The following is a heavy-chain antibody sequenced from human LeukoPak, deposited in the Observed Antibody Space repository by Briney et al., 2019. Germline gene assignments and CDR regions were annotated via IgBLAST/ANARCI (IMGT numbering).Heavy chain of an antibody. Sequence: PGGSLRFSCAASGFTFSSYAMTWVRQAPGKGLEWVSGISGSDDSTSSADSVKGRFTISRDNSKNTLYLQMNTLRAEDTAVYYCAKDNYDFWSGPDYWGQGTLVAVSS. CDR3: AKDNYDFWSGPDY. D-gene: IGHD3-3*01. J-gene: IGHJ4*02. CDR2: ISGSDDST. CDR1: GFTFSSYA. V-gene: IGHV3-23*01.